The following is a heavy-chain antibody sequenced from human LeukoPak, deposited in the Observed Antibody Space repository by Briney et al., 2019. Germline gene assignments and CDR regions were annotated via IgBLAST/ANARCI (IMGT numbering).Heavy chain of an antibody. CDR2: ISRRDDYT. CDR1: GFAFSSYA. Sequence: GGSLRLSCAASGFAFSSYAMSWVRQPPGKGLEWVSVISRRDDYTYYADSVKGRFTISRDNSKHTLYLQMNTLRAEDTAVYYCANDYRSGSFHDFWGQGTLVTVSS. V-gene: IGHV3-23*01. CDR3: ANDYRSGSFHDF. D-gene: IGHD3-10*01. J-gene: IGHJ4*02.